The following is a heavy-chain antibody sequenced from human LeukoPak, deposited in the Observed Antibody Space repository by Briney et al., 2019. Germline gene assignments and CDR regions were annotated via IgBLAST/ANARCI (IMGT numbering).Heavy chain of an antibody. Sequence: SETLSLTCTVSGGSICSSSYYWGWIRQPPGKGLEWIGSIYYSGSTYYNPSLKSRVTISVDTSKNQFSLKLSSVTAADTAVYYCARGAGGMVRGVIITIDYWGQGTLVTVSS. D-gene: IGHD3-10*01. V-gene: IGHV4-39*07. CDR1: GGSICSSSYY. CDR3: ARGAGGMVRGVIITIDY. CDR2: IYYSGST. J-gene: IGHJ4*02.